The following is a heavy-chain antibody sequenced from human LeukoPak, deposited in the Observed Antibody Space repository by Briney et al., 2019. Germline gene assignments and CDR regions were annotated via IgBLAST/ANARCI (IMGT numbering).Heavy chain of an antibody. J-gene: IGHJ3*02. CDR2: IWHDGSSK. Sequence: PGGSLRLSCAASRIPFSNYGIHWVRQAPGKGLEWVAIIWHDGSSKYYADSVKGRFTISRDNSKNTLYLQMSRLRAEDTAVYYCANEGGSTDAFDIWGRGTMVTVS. CDR3: ANEGGSTDAFDI. V-gene: IGHV3-33*06. D-gene: IGHD3-16*01. CDR1: RIPFSNYG.